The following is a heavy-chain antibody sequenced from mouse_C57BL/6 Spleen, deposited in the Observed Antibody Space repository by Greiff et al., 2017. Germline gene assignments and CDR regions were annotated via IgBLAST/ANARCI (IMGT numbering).Heavy chain of an antibody. CDR3: ARDRLLRVSSGYFDY. CDR1: GFTFSSYA. V-gene: IGHV5-4*01. Sequence: EVQVVESGGGLVKPGGSLKLSCAASGFTFSSYAMSWVRQTPEKRLEWVATISDGGSYTYYPDNVQGRFTISRDNAKNNLYLQMSHLKSQDTAMYYCARDRLLRVSSGYFDYWGQGTTLTVSS. CDR2: ISDGGSYT. D-gene: IGHD1-1*01. J-gene: IGHJ2*01.